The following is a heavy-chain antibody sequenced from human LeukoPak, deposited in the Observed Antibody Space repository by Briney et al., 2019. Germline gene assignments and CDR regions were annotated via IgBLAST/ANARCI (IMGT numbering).Heavy chain of an antibody. CDR2: IYYSGST. CDR3: ARRGPIGLDY. Sequence: PSGTLSLTCTVSGGSISSYYWSWIRQPPGKGLEWIGYIYYSGSTNYNPSLKSRVTISVDTSKNQFSLKLSSVTAADTAVYYCARRGPIGLDYWGQGTLVTVSS. J-gene: IGHJ4*02. CDR1: GGSISSYY. V-gene: IGHV4-59*01.